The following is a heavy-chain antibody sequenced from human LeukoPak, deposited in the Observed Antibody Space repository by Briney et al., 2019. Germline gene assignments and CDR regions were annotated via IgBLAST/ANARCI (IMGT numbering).Heavy chain of an antibody. CDR2: IYTSGST. D-gene: IGHD3-3*01. CDR3: AXXXXXXXXFLEWSYYGMDV. CDR1: GGSISSYY. V-gene: IGHV4-4*07. Sequence: SETLSLTCTVSGGSISSYYWSWIRQPAGKGLEWIGRIYTSGSTNYNPSLKSRVTMSVDTSKNQFSLKLNSVTAADTAVYYCAXXXXXXXXFLEWSYYGMDVWGQGTTVTVSS. J-gene: IGHJ6*02.